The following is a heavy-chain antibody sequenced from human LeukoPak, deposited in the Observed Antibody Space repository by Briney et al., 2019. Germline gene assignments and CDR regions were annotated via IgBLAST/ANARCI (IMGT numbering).Heavy chain of an antibody. CDR3: ARHIVGSTSRIRGCFYCYYMDV. J-gene: IGHJ6*03. CDR2: ISTSSSTI. V-gene: IGHV3-48*01. Sequence: PGGSLRLSCAASGFTFSTYSMNWVRQAPGKGLEWVSYISTSSSTIYYADSVKGRFTISRDNAKNSLYLQMNSLRAEDTAVYYCARHIVGSTSRIRGCFYCYYMDVWGKGTTVTVSS. CDR1: GFTFSTYS. D-gene: IGHD2-21*01.